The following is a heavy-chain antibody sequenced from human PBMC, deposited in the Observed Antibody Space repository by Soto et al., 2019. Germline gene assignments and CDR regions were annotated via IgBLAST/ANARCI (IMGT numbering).Heavy chain of an antibody. J-gene: IGHJ6*03. V-gene: IGHV3-21*01. CDR3: ARSSGGLRFLEWSPASYYMDV. CDR1: GFTFSSYS. CDR2: ISSSSSYI. Sequence: GGSLRLSCAASGFTFSSYSMTWFCQAQGKGLEWVSSISSSSSYIYYADSVKGRFTISRDNAKNSLYLQMNSLRAEDTAVYYCARSSGGLRFLEWSPASYYMDVWGKGTTVTVSS. D-gene: IGHD3-3*01.